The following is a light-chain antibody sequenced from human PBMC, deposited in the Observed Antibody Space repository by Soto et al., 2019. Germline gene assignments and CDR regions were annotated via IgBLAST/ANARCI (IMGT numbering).Light chain of an antibody. J-gene: IGKJ1*01. CDR1: QAISTW. Sequence: DIQMTQSPSSVSASVGDRVTITCRASQAISTWLAWYQQKPGKAPKLLIYAASNLQTGVPSRFSGSGSGTDFTLTISSLQPEDFATYYGQQANSFPRTCGQGTKVEIK. CDR2: AAS. V-gene: IGKV1D-12*01. CDR3: QQANSFPRT.